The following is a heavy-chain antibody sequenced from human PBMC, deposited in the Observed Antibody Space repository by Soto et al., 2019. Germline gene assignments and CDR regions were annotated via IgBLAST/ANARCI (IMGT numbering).Heavy chain of an antibody. CDR1: GGPVINGDCY. V-gene: IGHV4-31*03. Sequence: QVQLQESGPGLVKPSQTLSLTCTVSGGPVINGDCYLNWIRQHPEKGLEWMGYINYRGTTNYNAALKSRILISVDTSKNQFSLRLTSVTAADTAGYYCARDAPGAAPYWGQGTLVTVTS. J-gene: IGHJ4*02. D-gene: IGHD6-13*01. CDR3: ARDAPGAAPY. CDR2: INYRGTT.